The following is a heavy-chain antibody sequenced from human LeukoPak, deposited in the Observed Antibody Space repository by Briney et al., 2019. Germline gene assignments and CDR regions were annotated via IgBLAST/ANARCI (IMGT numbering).Heavy chain of an antibody. V-gene: IGHV3-30*02. J-gene: IGHJ4*02. CDR1: GFSFRNYG. D-gene: IGHD3-3*01. Sequence: PGGSLRLSCAGTGFSFRNYGMYWVRQAPGKGLEWVTFIRHDGSKKYYGDSVKGRFTISRDNSKNMVYLEMNSLRADDTGLYYCAKDALRDLEGHAAYWGQGTQVTVSS. CDR3: AKDALRDLEGHAAY. CDR2: IRHDGSKK.